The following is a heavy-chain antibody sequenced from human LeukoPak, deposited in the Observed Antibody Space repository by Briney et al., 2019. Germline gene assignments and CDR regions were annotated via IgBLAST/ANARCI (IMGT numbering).Heavy chain of an antibody. V-gene: IGHV3-74*01. CDR1: GFTFSSYW. CDR2: NNSDGSST. CDR3: ARGAYYYDSSGSSPSDY. D-gene: IGHD3-22*01. Sequence: GGSLRLSCAASGFTFSSYWMHSVRQAPGKGLVWVSRNNSDGSSTSYADSVKGRFTISRDNAKITLYLQMNSLRAEDTAVYYCARGAYYYDSSGSSPSDYWGQGTLVIVSS. J-gene: IGHJ4*02.